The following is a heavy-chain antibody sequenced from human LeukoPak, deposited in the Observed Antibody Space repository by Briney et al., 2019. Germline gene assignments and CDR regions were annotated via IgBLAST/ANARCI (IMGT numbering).Heavy chain of an antibody. CDR1: GFTFSSYA. D-gene: IGHD6-13*01. V-gene: IGHV3-30*04. CDR3: ARDRAAANYYYYGMDV. J-gene: IGHJ6*02. CDR2: ISYDGSNK. Sequence: PGRSLRLSCAASGFTFSSYAMHWVRQAPGEGLEWVAVISYDGSNKYYADSVKGRFTISRDNSKNTLYLQMNSLRAEDTAVYYCARDRAAANYYYYGMDVWGQGTTVTVSS.